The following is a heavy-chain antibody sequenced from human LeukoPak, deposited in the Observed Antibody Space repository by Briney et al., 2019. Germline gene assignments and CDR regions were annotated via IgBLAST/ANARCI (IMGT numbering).Heavy chain of an antibody. V-gene: IGHV3-23*01. CDR1: GFTFRTSA. CDR3: ARGIVGYFDY. Sequence: PGGSLRLSCAASGFTFRTSAMSWVRQAPGKGLEWVSSLRGSGDTTLYADSVKGRFTISRDNSKNTLYLQMNSLRAEDTAVYYCARGIVGYFDYWGQGTLVTVSS. J-gene: IGHJ4*02. D-gene: IGHD2-15*01. CDR2: LRGSGDTT.